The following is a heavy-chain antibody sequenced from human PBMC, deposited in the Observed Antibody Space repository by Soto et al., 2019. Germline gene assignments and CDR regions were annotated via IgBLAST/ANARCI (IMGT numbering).Heavy chain of an antibody. CDR1: GGSISSSSYY. D-gene: IGHD6-13*01. CDR3: ARLIHSSWTPGRAEGGANGWFDP. CDR2: IYYSGST. J-gene: IGHJ5*02. V-gene: IGHV4-39*01. Sequence: QLQLQESGPGLVKPSETLSLTCTVSGGSISSSSYYWGWIRQPPGKGLEWIGSIYYSGSTYYNPSLKSRVTISVDTSKNQFSLKLSSVTAADTAVYYCARLIHSSWTPGRAEGGANGWFDPWGQGTLVTVSS.